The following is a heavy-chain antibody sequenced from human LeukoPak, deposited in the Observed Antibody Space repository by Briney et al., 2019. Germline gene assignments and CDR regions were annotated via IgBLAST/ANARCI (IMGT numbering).Heavy chain of an antibody. J-gene: IGHJ6*03. CDR2: INHSGST. D-gene: IGHD6-6*01. CDR3: ARGKARPTAYCMDV. V-gene: IGHV4-34*01. Sequence: SETLSLTCAVYGGSFSGYYWSWIRQPPGRGLEWIGEINHSGSTNYNPSLKSRVTISVDTSKNQLSLKLSSVTAADTAVYYCARGKARPTAYCMDVWGKGTTVTVSS. CDR1: GGSFSGYY.